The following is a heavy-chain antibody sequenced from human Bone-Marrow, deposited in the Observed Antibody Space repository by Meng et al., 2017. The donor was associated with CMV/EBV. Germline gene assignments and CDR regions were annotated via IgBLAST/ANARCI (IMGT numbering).Heavy chain of an antibody. V-gene: IGHV3-30-3*01. Sequence: GGSLRLSCAASGFTFSTYAMHWVRQAPGKGLEWVGVISYDGSKKYYADSVKGRFTISRDDSKNTLYLQMNSLRGEDTAVYYCARGECSGVSCYSHYYYGMDVWGQGTTATVSS. D-gene: IGHD2-15*01. CDR1: GFTFSTYA. J-gene: IGHJ6*02. CDR3: ARGECSGVSCYSHYYYGMDV. CDR2: ISYDGSKK.